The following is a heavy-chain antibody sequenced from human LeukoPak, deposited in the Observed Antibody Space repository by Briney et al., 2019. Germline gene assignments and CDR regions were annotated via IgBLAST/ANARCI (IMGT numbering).Heavy chain of an antibody. J-gene: IGHJ4*02. V-gene: IGHV4-59*01. CDR3: ASGYSSSTSFDY. D-gene: IGHD6-6*01. Sequence: SETLSLTCNVSGGSISSYYWSWIRQPPGKGLEWIGYIYYSGSTNYNPSLKSRVTISVDTSKNQFSLKLSSVTAADTAVYYCASGYSSSTSFDYWGQGTLVTVSS. CDR1: GGSISSYY. CDR2: IYYSGST.